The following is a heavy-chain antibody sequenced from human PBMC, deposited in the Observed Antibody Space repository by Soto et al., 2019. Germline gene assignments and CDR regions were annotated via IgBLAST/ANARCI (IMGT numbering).Heavy chain of an antibody. CDR1: GFTFSSYA. Sequence: EVQLLESGGGLVQPGGSLRLSCAASGFTFSSYAMSWVRQAPGKGLEWVSAISGSGGSTYYADSVKGRFTISRDNSKNTLYLQMNSLRAEHTAVYYCEKIIAAAPRPYFDYWGQGTLVTVSS. CDR2: ISGSGGST. D-gene: IGHD6-13*01. CDR3: EKIIAAAPRPYFDY. V-gene: IGHV3-23*01. J-gene: IGHJ4*02.